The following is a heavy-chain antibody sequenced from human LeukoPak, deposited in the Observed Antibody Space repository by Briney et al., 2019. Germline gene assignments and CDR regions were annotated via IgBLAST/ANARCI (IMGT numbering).Heavy chain of an antibody. J-gene: IGHJ5*02. CDR1: GDSINDDDYY. V-gene: IGHV4-39*01. CDR2: VSYGGST. CDR3: ARRSYSASFDP. Sequence: SETLSLTCTVSGDSINDDDYYWGWIRQPPGKGLEHIGSVSYGGSTCYSPSLKSRVNIYIDISKNQFSLELRSVTAADTAVYYCARRSYSASFDPWGQGSLVTVSS. D-gene: IGHD2-21*01.